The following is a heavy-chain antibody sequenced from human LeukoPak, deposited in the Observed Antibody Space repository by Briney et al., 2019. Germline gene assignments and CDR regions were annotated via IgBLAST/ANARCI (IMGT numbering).Heavy chain of an antibody. Sequence: ASVKVSCKASGYTFTSYGISWVRQAPGQGLEWMGWISAYNGNTNYAQKLQGRVTMTTDTSTSTAYMELRSLRSDDTAVYYCARDKATYDYVWGSYRPHAHSGLDYWGQGTLVTVSS. J-gene: IGHJ4*02. CDR2: ISAYNGNT. V-gene: IGHV1-18*01. CDR1: GYTFTSYG. CDR3: ARDKATYDYVWGSYRPHAHSGLDY. D-gene: IGHD3-16*02.